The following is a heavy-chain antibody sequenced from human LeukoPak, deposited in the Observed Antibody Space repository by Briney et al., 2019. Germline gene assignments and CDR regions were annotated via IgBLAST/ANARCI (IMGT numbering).Heavy chain of an antibody. D-gene: IGHD3-9*01. J-gene: IGHJ3*02. V-gene: IGHV1-3*01. CDR1: GYTFTSYA. Sequence: ASVKVSCKASGYTFTSYAMHWVRQAPGQRLEWMGWINAGNGNTKYSQKLQGRVTITRDTSASTAYMELSSLRSEDTAVYYCASNHRTGYFGGAAFDIWGQGTMVTVSS. CDR2: INAGNGNT. CDR3: ASNHRTGYFGGAAFDI.